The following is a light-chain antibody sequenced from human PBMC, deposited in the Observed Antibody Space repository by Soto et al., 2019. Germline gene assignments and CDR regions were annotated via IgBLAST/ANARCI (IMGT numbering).Light chain of an antibody. CDR2: DVN. CDR1: SSDVGAFNY. V-gene: IGLV2-11*01. Sequence: QSVLTQPRSVSGSPGQSVTISCTGTSSDVGAFNYVSWYQQHPGEAPKIMIYDVNKRPSGVPDRFSGSKSGTTASLTISRLQAEDEADYYCCSYANYYTWVFGGGTKVTVL. J-gene: IGLJ3*02. CDR3: CSYANYYTWV.